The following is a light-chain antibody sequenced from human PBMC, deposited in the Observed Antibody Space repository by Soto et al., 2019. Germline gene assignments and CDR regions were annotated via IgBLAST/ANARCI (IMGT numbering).Light chain of an antibody. Sequence: QSALTQPASVSGSPGQSITISCTGTSSDVGGYNYVSWYQQHPGKAPKLMIYDVNYRPSGVSNRFSGSKSGNTASLTISGLHAEDEADYYCSSYTSSSTLVVFGGGTQLTVL. CDR2: DVN. V-gene: IGLV2-14*01. J-gene: IGLJ2*01. CDR1: SSDVGGYNY. CDR3: SSYTSSSTLVV.